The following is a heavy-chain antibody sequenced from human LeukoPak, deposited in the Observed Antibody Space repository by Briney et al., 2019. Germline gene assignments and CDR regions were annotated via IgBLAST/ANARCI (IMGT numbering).Heavy chain of an antibody. Sequence: SATLSLTCSVSGDSIRTNNYFWGWIRQPPGMGLEWIGSISYNGITYYNPSLKSRASVSVDTSKNQFSLNLNSVTAADTAIYYCARRPGHTWDMGNWFDPWGQGTLSPSPQ. CDR2: ISYNGIT. J-gene: IGHJ5*02. V-gene: IGHV4-39*01. D-gene: IGHD1-26*01. CDR1: GDSIRTNNYF. CDR3: ARRPGHTWDMGNWFDP.